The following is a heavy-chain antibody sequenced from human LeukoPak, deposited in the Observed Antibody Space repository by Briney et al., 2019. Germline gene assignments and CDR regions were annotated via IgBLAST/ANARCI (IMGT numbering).Heavy chain of an antibody. Sequence: GGSLRLSCAASGFTVSSNYMSWVRQAPGKGLEWVSVIYSGGSTYYPDSVKGRFTISRDNSKNTLYLQMNSLRAEDTAVYYCAREAPSSSWIDYWGHGTLVTASS. CDR2: IYSGGST. CDR3: AREAPSSSWIDY. D-gene: IGHD6-13*01. V-gene: IGHV3-66*02. CDR1: GFTVSSNY. J-gene: IGHJ4*01.